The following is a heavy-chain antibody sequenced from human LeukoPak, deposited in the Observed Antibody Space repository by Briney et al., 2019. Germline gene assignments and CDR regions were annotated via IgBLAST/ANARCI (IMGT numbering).Heavy chain of an antibody. CDR2: IYSSGTI. V-gene: IGHV4-4*07. CDR1: GGSISSYY. CDR3: TRDSGTTGEVKFDP. D-gene: IGHD3-10*01. Sequence: SETLSLTCSVSGGSISSYYWSWVRQPAGKGLEWVGSIYSSGTITYNPALQSHVTMSVVTSKNEFSLKMSSVTAADTAVYYCTRDSGTTGEVKFDPWGQGTLVDVSS. J-gene: IGHJ5*02.